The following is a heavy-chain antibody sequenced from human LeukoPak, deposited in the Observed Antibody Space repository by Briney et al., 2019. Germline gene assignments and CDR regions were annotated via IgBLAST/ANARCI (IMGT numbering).Heavy chain of an antibody. Sequence: PGASPRLSCAASGFTLSSYGMTWVRQAPGKGLEWVSSISGSGANTYYVGSVKGRFTISRDNSKNTVHLQMSSLRAEDTAVYHCARVLKGESGALGVDVWGQGTTVTVSS. J-gene: IGHJ6*02. CDR3: ARVLKGESGALGVDV. CDR1: GFTLSSYG. D-gene: IGHD1-26*01. V-gene: IGHV3-23*01. CDR2: ISGSGANT.